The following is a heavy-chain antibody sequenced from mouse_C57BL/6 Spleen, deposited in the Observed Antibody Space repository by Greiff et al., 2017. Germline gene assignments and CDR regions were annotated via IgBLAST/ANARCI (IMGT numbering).Heavy chain of an antibody. CDR1: GFTFSSYG. J-gene: IGHJ2*01. V-gene: IGHV5-6*01. CDR2: ISSGGSYT. D-gene: IGHD2-1*01. Sequence: EVKLVESGGDLVKPGGSLKLSCAASGFTFSSYGMSWVRQTPDKRLEWVATISSGGSYTYYPDSVKGRFTISRDNAKNTLYLQMSSLKSEDTAMYYCASHLQRSYFDYWGQGTTLTVSS. CDR3: ASHLQRSYFDY.